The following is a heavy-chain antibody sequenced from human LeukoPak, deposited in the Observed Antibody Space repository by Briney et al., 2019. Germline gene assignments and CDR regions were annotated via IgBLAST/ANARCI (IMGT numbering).Heavy chain of an antibody. CDR2: INPHSGGT. CDR1: GYTFTGYY. Sequence: ASVKVSCKASGYTFTGYYMHWVRQAPGQGLEWMGWINPHSGGTNYAQKFQGRVTMTRDTSISTAYMELSRLRSDDTAVYYCARAPGDIVVVPAAIRAFDIWGQGTMVTVSS. J-gene: IGHJ3*02. CDR3: ARAPGDIVVVPAAIRAFDI. D-gene: IGHD2-2*02. V-gene: IGHV1-2*02.